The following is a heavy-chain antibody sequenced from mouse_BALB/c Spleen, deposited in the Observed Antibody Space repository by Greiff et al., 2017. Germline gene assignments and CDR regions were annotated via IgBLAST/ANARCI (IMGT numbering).Heavy chain of an antibody. CDR2: IWAGGST. CDR3: ARDCSTTVVYYYAMDY. J-gene: IGHJ4*01. V-gene: IGHV2-9*02. Sequence: QVQLQQSGPGLVAPSQSLSITCTVSGFSLTGYGVNWVRQPPGKGLEWLGMIWAGGSTNYNSALMSRLSISKDNSKSQVFLKMNSLQTDDTAMYYCARDCSTTVVYYYAMDYWGQGTAVTVSS. CDR1: GFSLTGYG. D-gene: IGHD1-1*01.